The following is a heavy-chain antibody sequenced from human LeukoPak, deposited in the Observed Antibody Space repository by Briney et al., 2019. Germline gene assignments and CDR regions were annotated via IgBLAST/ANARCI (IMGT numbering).Heavy chain of an antibody. CDR2: IYYSGST. V-gene: IGHV4-59*01. CDR1: GGSISGYY. Sequence: MSSETLSLTCTVSGGSISGYYWSWIRQPPGKGLEWIGYIYYSGSTNYNPSLKSRVTISVDTSKNQFSLKLSSVTAADTAVYYCARVTARGGGDYWGQGTLVTVSS. D-gene: IGHD2-15*01. J-gene: IGHJ4*02. CDR3: ARVTARGGGDY.